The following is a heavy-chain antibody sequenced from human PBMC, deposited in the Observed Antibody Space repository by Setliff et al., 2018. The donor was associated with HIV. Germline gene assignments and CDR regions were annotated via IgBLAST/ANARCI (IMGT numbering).Heavy chain of an antibody. V-gene: IGHV4-34*01. Sequence: TSETLSLTCAVYGGSLSSFSWTWIRQAPGKGLEWIGEVDHSGKSKENPSLRSRVSISVDTSRNQFSLKMRSVTATDMAFYYCASEGYSDGWYNYFYYNMGVWGTGTTVTVSS. D-gene: IGHD5-12*01. CDR2: VDHSGKS. J-gene: IGHJ6*03. CDR3: ASEGYSDGWYNYFYYNMGV. CDR1: GGSLSSFS.